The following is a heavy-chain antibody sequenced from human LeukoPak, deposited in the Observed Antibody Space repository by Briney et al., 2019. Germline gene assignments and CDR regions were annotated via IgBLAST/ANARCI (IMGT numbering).Heavy chain of an antibody. V-gene: IGHV3-53*01. D-gene: IGHD6-13*01. J-gene: IGHJ4*02. CDR3: ATRAAAGTGDF. CDR1: GFTVSSNY. Sequence: GGSLRLSCAASGFTVSSNYMSRVRQAPGKGLEWVSVIYSGGSTYYADSVKGRFTISRDNSKNTLYLQMNSLRADDTAVYYCATRAAAGTGDFWGQGTLVTVSS. CDR2: IYSGGST.